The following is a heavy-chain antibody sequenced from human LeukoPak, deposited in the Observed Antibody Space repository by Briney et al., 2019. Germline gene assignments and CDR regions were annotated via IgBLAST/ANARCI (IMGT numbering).Heavy chain of an antibody. V-gene: IGHV3-33*01. J-gene: IGHJ5*02. Sequence: AGGSLRLSCAASGFTFSSYGMHWVRQAPGKGLEWVAVIWYDGSSKYYADSVKGRFTISRDNSKNTLYLQMNSLRAEDTAVYYCARDMVPGLNWFDPWGQGTLVTVSS. CDR2: IWYDGSSK. CDR1: GFTFSSYG. D-gene: IGHD3-10*01. CDR3: ARDMVPGLNWFDP.